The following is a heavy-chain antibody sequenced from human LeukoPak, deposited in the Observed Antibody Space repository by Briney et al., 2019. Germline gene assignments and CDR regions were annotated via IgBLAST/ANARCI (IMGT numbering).Heavy chain of an antibody. CDR1: GGSFSGYY. J-gene: IGHJ5*02. V-gene: IGHV4-34*01. D-gene: IGHD3-16*02. CDR2: INHSGST. CDR3: ARRVYDYVWGSYRNNWFDP. Sequence: PSGTLSLTCAVYGGSFSGYYWSWIRQPPGKGLEWIGEINHSGSTNYNPSLKSRVTISVDTSKNQFSLKLSSVTAADTAVYYCARRVYDYVWGSYRNNWFDPWGQGTLVTVSS.